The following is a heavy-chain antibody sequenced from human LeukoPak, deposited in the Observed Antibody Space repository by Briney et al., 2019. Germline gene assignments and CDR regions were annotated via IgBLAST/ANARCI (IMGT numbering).Heavy chain of an antibody. CDR3: TTDFHYYDSSGYYSLAAFDI. CDR1: GFTFSNAW. V-gene: IGHV3-15*01. D-gene: IGHD3-22*01. CDR2: IKSKTDGGTT. J-gene: IGHJ3*02. Sequence: GGSLRLSCVASGFTFSNAWMSWVRQAPGKGLEWVGRIKSKTDGGTTDYAAPVKGRFTISRDDSKNTLYLQMNSLKTEDTAVYYCTTDFHYYDSSGYYSLAAFDIWGQGTMVTVSS.